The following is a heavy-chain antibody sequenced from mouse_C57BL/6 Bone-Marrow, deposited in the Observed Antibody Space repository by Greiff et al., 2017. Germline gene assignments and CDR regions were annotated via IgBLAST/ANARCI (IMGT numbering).Heavy chain of an antibody. CDR1: GFTFSSYA. CDR2: ISSGGDYI. CDR3: TRVGIYYYGRAWFAY. V-gene: IGHV5-9-1*02. J-gene: IGHJ3*01. Sequence: EVKLMESGEGLVMPGGSLKLSCAASGFTFSSYAMSWVRQTPEKRLEWVAYISSGGDYIYYADTVKGRFTLSRDNARNTLSLQMSSLKPEDTAMYYCTRVGIYYYGRAWFAYWGQGTLVTVS. D-gene: IGHD1-1*01.